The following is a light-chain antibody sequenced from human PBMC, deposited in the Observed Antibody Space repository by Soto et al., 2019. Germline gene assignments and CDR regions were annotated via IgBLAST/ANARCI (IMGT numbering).Light chain of an antibody. V-gene: IGLV2-8*01. J-gene: IGLJ1*01. CDR2: EVV. Sequence: QSVQTQPPSASGSPGQSVTISCTGTKNDIGVYDFVSWYQHHPGKAPRLIIYEVVQRPSGVPDRFSGSKSGNTASLTVSGLQAADEADYFCKSYAGSNTYVFGSGTKLTVL. CDR3: KSYAGSNTYV. CDR1: KNDIGVYDF.